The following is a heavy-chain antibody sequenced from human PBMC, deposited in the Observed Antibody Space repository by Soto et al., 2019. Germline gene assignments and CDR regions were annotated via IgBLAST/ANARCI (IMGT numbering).Heavy chain of an antibody. Sequence: PGWSLRLSCAAPGFSFSSYGMHWVRQAPGKGLEWVAVISYDGSNKYYADSVKGRFTISRDNSKNTLYLQMNSLRAEDTAVYYCAKDSRGSYHHFDYWGQGTLVTGSS. CDR2: ISYDGSNK. CDR1: GFSFSSYG. V-gene: IGHV3-30*18. CDR3: AKDSRGSYHHFDY. J-gene: IGHJ4*02. D-gene: IGHD1-26*01.